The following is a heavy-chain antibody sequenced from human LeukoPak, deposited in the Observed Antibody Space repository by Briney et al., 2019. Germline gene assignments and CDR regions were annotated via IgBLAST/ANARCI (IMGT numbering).Heavy chain of an antibody. CDR3: ARDLGIALRYFDL. V-gene: IGHV3-20*04. CDR1: RFSFDDYG. D-gene: IGHD2-21*01. CDR2: INWNGGST. Sequence: GGSLRLSCAASRFSFDDYGMSWVRQAPGKGLEWVSGINWNGGSTGYADSVKGRFTISRDNAKNSLYLQMNSLRAEDTALYYCARDLGIALRYFDLWGRGTLVTVSS. J-gene: IGHJ2*01.